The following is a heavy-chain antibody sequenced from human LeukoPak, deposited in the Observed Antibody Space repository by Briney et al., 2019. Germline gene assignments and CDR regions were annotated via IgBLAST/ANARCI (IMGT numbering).Heavy chain of an antibody. D-gene: IGHD3-3*01. J-gene: IGHJ4*02. Sequence: SGPTLVKPTQTLTLTCSLSGFSVSSSGVGVGWIRQPPGKALEWLALIYWDGDKYYSTSLKTRLNITKDTPKNQVVLTMTNMAPADTATYHCARERSGFYSEFDYWGQGALVTVSS. CDR2: IYWDGDK. CDR3: ARERSGFYSEFDY. V-gene: IGHV2-5*02. CDR1: GFSVSSSGVG.